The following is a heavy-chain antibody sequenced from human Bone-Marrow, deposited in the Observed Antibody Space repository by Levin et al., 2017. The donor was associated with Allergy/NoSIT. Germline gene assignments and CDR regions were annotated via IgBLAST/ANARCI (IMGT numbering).Heavy chain of an antibody. Sequence: PGGSLRLSCAASGFSFSRHWMFWVRQVPGKGLMWVSRIDNDGSATTYTDSVKGRFASSRDNSKNTLFLQMNSLRAEDTAVYFCARAGFYYGAGRADFAFDIWGQGTLVVVSS. D-gene: IGHD3-10*01. V-gene: IGHV3-74*01. CDR3: ARAGFYYGAGRADFAFDI. CDR2: IDNDGSAT. J-gene: IGHJ3*02. CDR1: GFSFSRHW.